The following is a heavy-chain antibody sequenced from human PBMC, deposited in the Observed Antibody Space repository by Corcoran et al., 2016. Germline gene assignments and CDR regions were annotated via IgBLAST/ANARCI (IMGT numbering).Heavy chain of an antibody. Sequence: QVQLVQSGAEVKKPGASVKVSCKASGYTFTSYYMHWVRQAPGQGLEWMGIINPSGGSTSYAQKFQGRVTMTRDTSTSTVYMELSSLRSEDTAVYYCARDGEGNYDFWSGYLEYYYYYGMDVWGQGTTVTVSS. D-gene: IGHD3-3*01. V-gene: IGHV1-46*01. CDR3: ARDGEGNYDFWSGYLEYYYYYGMDV. CDR1: GYTFTSYY. CDR2: INPSGGST. J-gene: IGHJ6*02.